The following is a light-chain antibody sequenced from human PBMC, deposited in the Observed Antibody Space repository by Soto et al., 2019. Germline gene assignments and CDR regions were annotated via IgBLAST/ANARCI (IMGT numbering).Light chain of an antibody. CDR3: SSYAGSSNV. Sequence: QSVLTQPPSASGSPGQSVAISCTGTSSDVGGYNYVSWYQQHPGKAPKLMIYEVNKRPSGVPDRFSGSKSGNTASLTVSGLQAEDEADYYCSSYAGSSNVFGTGNKV. J-gene: IGLJ1*01. CDR1: SSDVGGYNY. CDR2: EVN. V-gene: IGLV2-8*01.